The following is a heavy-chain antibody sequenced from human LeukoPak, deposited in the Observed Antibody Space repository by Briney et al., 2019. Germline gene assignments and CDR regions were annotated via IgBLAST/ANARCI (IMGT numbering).Heavy chain of an antibody. Sequence: GGSLRLSCAASGFTFHSYEFNWVRQAPGKGLDWVSYISRSGDAIYYAPSVRGRFTMSRDNAKSSLFLQMNSLRAEDTAVYYCAREEATCGGDCYDYWGQGTLVTVSS. D-gene: IGHD2-21*02. V-gene: IGHV3-48*03. CDR1: GFTFHSYE. CDR2: ISRSGDAI. CDR3: AREEATCGGDCYDY. J-gene: IGHJ4*02.